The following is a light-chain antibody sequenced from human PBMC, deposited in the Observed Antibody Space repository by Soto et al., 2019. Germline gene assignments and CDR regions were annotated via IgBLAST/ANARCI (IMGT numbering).Light chain of an antibody. V-gene: IGLV2-14*03. CDR3: SSYTTSNTRQIV. Sequence: QSALTQPASVSGPPGQSITISCTGTSSDVGGYNYVSWYQHHPGKAPKLLIYDVSNRPSGVSNRFSGSKSDNTASLTISGLQPEDEADYYCSSYTTSNTRQIVFGTGTKVTV. J-gene: IGLJ1*01. CDR2: DVS. CDR1: SSDVGGYNY.